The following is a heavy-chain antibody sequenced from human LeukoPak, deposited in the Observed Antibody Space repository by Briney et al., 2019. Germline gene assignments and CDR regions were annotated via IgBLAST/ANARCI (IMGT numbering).Heavy chain of an antibody. CDR3: AKGYDSSGYSAFDI. J-gene: IGHJ3*02. V-gene: IGHV3-33*06. D-gene: IGHD3-22*01. CDR2: IWYDGGNK. CDR1: GFTFSSYG. Sequence: GGSLRLSCAASGFTFSSYGMHWVRQAPGKGLEWVAVIWYDGGNKYYADSVKGRFTISRDNSKNTLYLQMNSLRAEDTAVYYCAKGYDSSGYSAFDIWGQGTMVTVSS.